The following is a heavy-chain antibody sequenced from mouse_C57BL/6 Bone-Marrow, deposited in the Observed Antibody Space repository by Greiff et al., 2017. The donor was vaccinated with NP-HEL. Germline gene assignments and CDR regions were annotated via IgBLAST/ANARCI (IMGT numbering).Heavy chain of an antibody. CDR3: ARDEDYSHWYFDV. J-gene: IGHJ1*03. CDR1: GFTFSSYA. D-gene: IGHD2-12*01. CDR2: ISDGGSYT. Sequence: EVQLVESGGGLVKPGGSLKLSCAASGFTFSSYAMSWVRPTPEKRLEWVATISDGGSYTYYPDNVKGRFTISRDNAKNNLYLQMSHLKSEDTAMYYCARDEDYSHWYFDVWGTGTTVTVSS. V-gene: IGHV5-4*01.